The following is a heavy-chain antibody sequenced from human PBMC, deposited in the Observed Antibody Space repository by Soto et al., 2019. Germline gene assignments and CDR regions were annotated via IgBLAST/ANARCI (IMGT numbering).Heavy chain of an antibody. J-gene: IGHJ4*02. Sequence: GSLRLCCAASGFTFSSYAMSWVRQAPGKGLEWVSAISGSGGSTYYADSVKGRFTISRDNSKNTLYLQMNRLRAEDTAVYYCEKDRQRWLQWHNFDYWGQGTLVTVSS. CDR1: GFTFSSYA. CDR2: ISGSGGST. D-gene: IGHD5-12*01. V-gene: IGHV3-23*01. CDR3: EKDRQRWLQWHNFDY.